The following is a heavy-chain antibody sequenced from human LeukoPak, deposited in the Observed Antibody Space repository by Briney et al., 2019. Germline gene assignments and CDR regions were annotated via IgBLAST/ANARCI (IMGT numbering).Heavy chain of an antibody. D-gene: IGHD5-24*01. V-gene: IGHV3-23*01. J-gene: IGHJ4*02. Sequence: GGSLRLSCAASGFTFSNYAMRWVRQAPGKGLEWVSGISGSGDSTYYAYSVKGGFTISRDNSKNTLYLQMNSLRAEDTALYYCAKDQNAYNYVFDYWGQGTLVTVSS. CDR1: GFTFSNYA. CDR3: AKDQNAYNYVFDY. CDR2: ISGSGDST.